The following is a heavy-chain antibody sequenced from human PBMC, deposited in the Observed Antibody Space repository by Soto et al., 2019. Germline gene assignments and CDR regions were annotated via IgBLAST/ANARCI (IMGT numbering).Heavy chain of an antibody. J-gene: IGHJ6*02. CDR1: GFTFSTYW. Sequence: GGSLRLSCVASGFTFSTYWMHWVRQAPRKGLVWVSRIKFDGGTTSYADSVKGRFTISRDNAKNTVYLQMNSLGGEDTGVYYCAGGIRNYYSVDVWGQGTTVTVSS. CDR2: IKFDGGTT. V-gene: IGHV3-74*01. D-gene: IGHD5-18*01. CDR3: AGGIRNYYSVDV.